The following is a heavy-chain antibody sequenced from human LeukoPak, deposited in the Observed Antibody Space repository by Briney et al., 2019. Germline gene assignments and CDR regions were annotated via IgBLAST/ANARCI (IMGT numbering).Heavy chain of an antibody. Sequence: ASVKVSCKASGYTFTSYGISWVRQAPGQGLEWMGWISAYNGNTNYAQKLQGRVTMTTDTSTSTAYMGLRSLRSDDTAVYYCARVYGSGSYPNWFDPWGQGTLVTVSS. J-gene: IGHJ5*02. CDR1: GYTFTSYG. CDR3: ARVYGSGSYPNWFDP. V-gene: IGHV1-18*01. CDR2: ISAYNGNT. D-gene: IGHD3-10*01.